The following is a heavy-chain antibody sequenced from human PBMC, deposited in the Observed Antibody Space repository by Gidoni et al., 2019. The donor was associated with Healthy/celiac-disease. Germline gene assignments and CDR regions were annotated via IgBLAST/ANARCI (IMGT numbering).Heavy chain of an antibody. CDR2: ISGSGGST. CDR3: ANLPYYDFWSGHYGMDV. D-gene: IGHD3-3*01. Sequence: EVQLLESGGGLVQPGGSLRLSCAASGFTFSRYAMSWVRQAPGKGLEWVSAISGSGGSTYYADSVKGRFTISRDNSKNTLYLQMNSLRAADTAVYYCANLPYYDFWSGHYGMDVWGQGTTVTVSS. V-gene: IGHV3-23*01. J-gene: IGHJ6*02. CDR1: GFTFSRYA.